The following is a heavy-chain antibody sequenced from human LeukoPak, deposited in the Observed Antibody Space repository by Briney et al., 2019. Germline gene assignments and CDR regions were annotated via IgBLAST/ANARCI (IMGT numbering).Heavy chain of an antibody. D-gene: IGHD5-18*01. CDR1: GFTFSSYT. CDR3: ATVDTAMRGFYDY. V-gene: IGHV3-23*01. J-gene: IGHJ4*02. Sequence: GGSLDLSWAASGFTFSSYTMSWFRQAPGNGLEWVSVISDSGGRTYYTDSVKGRFTISRENSKNTLYLQMNSLRAEDTAVYYCATVDTAMRGFYDYWGQGTLVTVSS. CDR2: ISDSGGRT.